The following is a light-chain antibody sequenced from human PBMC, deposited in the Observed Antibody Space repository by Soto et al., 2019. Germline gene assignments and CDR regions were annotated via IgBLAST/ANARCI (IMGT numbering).Light chain of an antibody. CDR3: QQYTSLPRT. J-gene: IGKJ2*01. Sequence: DIQMTQSPSSLSASVGDRVTITCQASEDISDYLNWYQQKPGKAPKLLIYDASLLETGVPSRFSGSGSGTDFTFTISSPQPQDIATYYCQQYTSLPRTFGQGTKLAIK. CDR2: DAS. V-gene: IGKV1-33*01. CDR1: EDISDY.